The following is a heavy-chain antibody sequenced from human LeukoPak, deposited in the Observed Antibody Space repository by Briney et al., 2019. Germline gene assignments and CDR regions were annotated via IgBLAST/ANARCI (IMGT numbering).Heavy chain of an antibody. Sequence: SETLSLTCAVYVGSFSDYYWTWIRQPPGQGLEWIGEINDGGSTNYSPSLRSRVSISVDTSKNQFSLRLSSVTAADTALYYCARGRGDRGLYFDLWGRGTLVTVSS. D-gene: IGHD7-27*01. CDR3: ARGRGDRGLYFDL. CDR2: INDGGST. V-gene: IGHV4-34*01. J-gene: IGHJ2*01. CDR1: VGSFSDYY.